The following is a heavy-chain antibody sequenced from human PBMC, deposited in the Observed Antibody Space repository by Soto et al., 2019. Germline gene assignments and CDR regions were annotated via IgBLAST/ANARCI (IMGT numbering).Heavy chain of an antibody. Sequence: ASVKVSCRASGYTFTNYGMHWVRQAPGQRLEFMGWINAGNGNTKYSQKFQDRVAMTRDISASTAYMELSSLRSEDTAVYYCTSRSMITFGKFHGGQGTLVTVSS. CDR2: INAGNGNT. V-gene: IGHV1-3*01. CDR1: GYTFTNYG. CDR3: TSRSMITFGKFH. D-gene: IGHD3-16*01. J-gene: IGHJ1*01.